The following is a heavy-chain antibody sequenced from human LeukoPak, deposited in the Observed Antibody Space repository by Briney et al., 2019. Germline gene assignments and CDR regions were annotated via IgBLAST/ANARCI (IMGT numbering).Heavy chain of an antibody. Sequence: GGSLRLSCAASGFTFSSYSMNWVRQAPGKGLEWVSSISSSSSYIYYADSVKGRFTISRDNAKNSLYLQMNSLRAEDTAVYYCAKGTQLGYCSSTSCYRWSYYFDYWGQGTLVTVSS. V-gene: IGHV3-21*01. CDR1: GFTFSSYS. D-gene: IGHD2-2*02. CDR3: AKGTQLGYCSSTSCYRWSYYFDY. CDR2: ISSSSSYI. J-gene: IGHJ4*02.